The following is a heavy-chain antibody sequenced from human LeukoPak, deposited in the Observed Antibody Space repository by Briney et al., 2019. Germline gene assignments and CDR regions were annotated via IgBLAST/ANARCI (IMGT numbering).Heavy chain of an antibody. D-gene: IGHD2-8*02. CDR1: GFTFSSYS. CDR2: IDTTGSTI. V-gene: IGHV3-48*02. J-gene: IGHJ4*02. CDR3: ARDPSISWGCFDY. Sequence: GGSLRLSCAASGFTFSSYSFNWVRQAPGKGLEWVSYIDTTGSTIYYADSVKGRFTISRDNAKDSVYLQMNSLRDEDTSLYYCARDPSISWGCFDYWGQGALVTVSS.